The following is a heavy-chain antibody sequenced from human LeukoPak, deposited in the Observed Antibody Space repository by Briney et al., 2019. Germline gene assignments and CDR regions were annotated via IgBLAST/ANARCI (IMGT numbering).Heavy chain of an antibody. CDR2: IYYSGST. D-gene: IGHD3-22*01. CDR1: GGSISSYY. Sequence: SETLSLTCTVSGGSISSYYWSWIRQPPGKGLEWIGYIYYSGSTNYNPSLKSRVTISVDTSKNQFSLKLSSVTAADTAVYYCARSNSSGYRRLFDYWGQGTLVTVSS. J-gene: IGHJ4*02. CDR3: ARSNSSGYRRLFDY. V-gene: IGHV4-59*01.